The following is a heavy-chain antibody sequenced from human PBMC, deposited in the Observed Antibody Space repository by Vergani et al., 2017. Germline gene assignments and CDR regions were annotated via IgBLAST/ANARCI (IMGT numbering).Heavy chain of an antibody. V-gene: IGHV3-30*03. CDR2: ISYDGSNK. Sequence: QVQLVESGGGVVQPGRSLRLSCAASGFTFSSYGMHWVRQAPGKGLEWVAVISYDGSNKYYADSVKGRFTISRDNAKKSLYLQMNSLRAGDTALYYCAGGNSGGYYGYFDYGGQGSLVTVSS. D-gene: IGHD1-26*01. CDR3: AGGNSGGYYGYFDY. CDR1: GFTFSSYG. J-gene: IGHJ4*02.